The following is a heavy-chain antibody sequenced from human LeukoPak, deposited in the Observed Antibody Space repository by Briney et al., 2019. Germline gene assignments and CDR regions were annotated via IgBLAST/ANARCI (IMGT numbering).Heavy chain of an antibody. CDR3: AKDLRRPYYDSSGFVFGAFDI. D-gene: IGHD3-22*01. CDR1: GFTFDDYA. Sequence: GRSLRLSCAASGFTFDDYAMHWVRQAPGKGLEWVSGISWNSGSIGYADSVKGRFTISRDNSKNTLYLQMNSLRAEDTAVYYCAKDLRRPYYDSSGFVFGAFDIWGQGTMVTVSS. V-gene: IGHV3-9*01. CDR2: ISWNSGSI. J-gene: IGHJ3*02.